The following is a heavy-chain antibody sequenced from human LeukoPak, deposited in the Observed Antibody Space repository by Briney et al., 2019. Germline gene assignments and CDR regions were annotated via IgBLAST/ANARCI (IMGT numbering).Heavy chain of an antibody. CDR3: ARVSLYYDILTGYHNWFGP. CDR1: GGSISSYY. CDR2: IYYSGST. V-gene: IGHV4-59*01. D-gene: IGHD3-9*01. Sequence: SETLSLTCTVSGGSISSYYWSWIRQPPGKGLEGIGYIYYSGSTNYNPCLKSRGTISVDTSKNQFSLKLSSVTAADTAVYYCARVSLYYDILTGYHNWFGPWGQGTLVT. J-gene: IGHJ5*02.